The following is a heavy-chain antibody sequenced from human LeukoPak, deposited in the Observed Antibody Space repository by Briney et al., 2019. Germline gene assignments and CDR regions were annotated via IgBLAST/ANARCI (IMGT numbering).Heavy chain of an antibody. J-gene: IGHJ4*02. CDR1: GFTFSSYA. V-gene: IGHV3-23*01. Sequence: GGSLRLSCAASGFTFSSYAMSWVRQAPGKGLEWVSAISGSGGSTYYADSVKGRVTIPRDNSKNTLYLQMNSLRAEDTAVYYCAKPANYDSSGYYGGFDYWGQGTLVTVSS. CDR3: AKPANYDSSGYYGGFDY. D-gene: IGHD3-22*01. CDR2: ISGSGGST.